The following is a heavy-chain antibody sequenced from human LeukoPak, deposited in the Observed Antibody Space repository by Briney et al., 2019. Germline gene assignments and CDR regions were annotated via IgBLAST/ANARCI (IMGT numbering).Heavy chain of an antibody. D-gene: IGHD5-12*01. CDR1: GFTFSSYS. J-gene: IGHJ4*02. Sequence: GGSLRLSCAASGFTFSSYSMNWVRQAPGKGLEWVSSISSSSSYIYYADSVKGRFTISRDNAKNSLYLQMNSLRAEDTAVYYCARDWYSDYDYDYWGQGTLVTVSS. V-gene: IGHV3-21*01. CDR2: ISSSSSYI. CDR3: ARDWYSDYDYDY.